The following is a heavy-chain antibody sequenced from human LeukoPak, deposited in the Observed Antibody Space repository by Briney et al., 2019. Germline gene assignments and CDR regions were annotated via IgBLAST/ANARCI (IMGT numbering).Heavy chain of an antibody. J-gene: IGHJ4*02. CDR2: IYYSGST. CDR1: GGSISSSSYY. CDR3: ARHNILTGFDY. Sequence: SETLSLTCTVSGGSISSSSYYWGWIRQPPGKGLEWIGSIYYSGSTYYNPSLKSRVTISVDTSKNQFSLKLSSVTAADTAVYYCARHNILTGFDYWGQGTLVTVSS. V-gene: IGHV4-39*01. D-gene: IGHD3-9*01.